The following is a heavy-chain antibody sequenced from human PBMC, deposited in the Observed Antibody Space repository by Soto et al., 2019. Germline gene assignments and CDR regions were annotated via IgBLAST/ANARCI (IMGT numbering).Heavy chain of an antibody. CDR1: GGSIRSGGYY. D-gene: IGHD6-13*01. CDR2: IYYSGST. J-gene: IGHJ4*02. CDR3: ARADSSRGER. V-gene: IGHV4-31*03. Sequence: LSLTCTVSGGSIRSGGYYWSWIRQHPGKGLEWIGYIYYSGSTYYNPSLKSRVTISVDTSKNQFSLKLSSVTAADTAVYYCARADSSRGERWGQGTLVTVSS.